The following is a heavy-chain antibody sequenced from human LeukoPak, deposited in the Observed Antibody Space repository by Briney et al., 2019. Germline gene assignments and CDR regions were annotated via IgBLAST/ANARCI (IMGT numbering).Heavy chain of an antibody. V-gene: IGHV3-43D*03. J-gene: IGHJ4*02. CDR2: ISWDGGST. CDR1: GFTFDDYA. D-gene: IGHD3-22*01. Sequence: TGGSLRLSCAASGFTFDDYAMHWVSQAPGKGLEWVSLISWDGGSTYYADSVKGRFTISRDNSKNSLYLQMNSLRAEDTALYYCAKDSDSSGYQRFDYWGQGTLVTVSS. CDR3: AKDSDSSGYQRFDY.